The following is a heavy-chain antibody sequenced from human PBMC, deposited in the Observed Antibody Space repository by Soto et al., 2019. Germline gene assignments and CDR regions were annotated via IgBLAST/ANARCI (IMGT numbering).Heavy chain of an antibody. D-gene: IGHD6-6*01. J-gene: IGHJ4*02. CDR2: TYYRSKWYN. V-gene: IGHV6-1*01. Sequence: WIRQSPSRGLEWLGRTYYRSKWYNDYAVSVKSRITINPDTSKNQFSLQLNSVTPEDTAVYYCAREATAWAARQPYYFDYWGQGTLVTVSS. CDR3: AREATAWAARQPYYFDY.